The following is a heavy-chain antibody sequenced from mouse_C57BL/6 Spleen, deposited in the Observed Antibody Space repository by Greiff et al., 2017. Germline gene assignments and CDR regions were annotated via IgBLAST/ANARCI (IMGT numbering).Heavy chain of an antibody. D-gene: IGHD1-1*01. V-gene: IGHV5-17*01. Sequence: EVKLMESGGGLVKPGGSLKLSCAASGFTFSDYGMHWVRQAPEKGLEWVAYISSGSSTIYYADTVKGRFTISRDNAKTTLFLQMTSLRSEDTAMYYCARNYCSSYPYFDYWGQGTTRTVSS. CDR1: GFTFSDYG. J-gene: IGHJ2*01. CDR2: ISSGSSTI. CDR3: ARNYCSSYPYFDY.